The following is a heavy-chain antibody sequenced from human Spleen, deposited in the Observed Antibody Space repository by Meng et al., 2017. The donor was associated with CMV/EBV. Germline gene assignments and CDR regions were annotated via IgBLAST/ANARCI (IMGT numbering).Heavy chain of an antibody. V-gene: IGHV3-23*01. CDR2: ISGSGGST. CDR1: GFTFSSYA. J-gene: IGHJ6*02. D-gene: IGHD6-13*01. Sequence: GESLKICCAASGFTFSSYAMSWVRQAPGKGLEWFSAISGSGGSTYYADSVKGRFTISRDNSKNTLYLQMNSLRAEDTAVYYCAKDGWQQLALGDYYYYGMDVWGQGTTVTVSS. CDR3: AKDGWQQLALGDYYYYGMDV.